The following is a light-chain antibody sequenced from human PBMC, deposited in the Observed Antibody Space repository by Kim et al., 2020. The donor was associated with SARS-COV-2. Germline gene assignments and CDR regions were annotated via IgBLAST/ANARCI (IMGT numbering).Light chain of an antibody. Sequence: VSLVERATLACRASQSVSIYLAWYQQKPGQAPRLLISDASNRATGIPARFSGSGSGTDFTLTINSLEPEDFAVYYCQQRYSWPLTFGGGTKVDIK. CDR1: QSVSIY. J-gene: IGKJ4*01. V-gene: IGKV3-11*01. CDR2: DAS. CDR3: QQRYSWPLT.